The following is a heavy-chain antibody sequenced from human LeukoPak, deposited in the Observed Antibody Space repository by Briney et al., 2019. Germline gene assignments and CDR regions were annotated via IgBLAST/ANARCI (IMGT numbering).Heavy chain of an antibody. CDR1: GFTFSSYG. Sequence: GGSLRLSCAASGFTFSSYGMHSVRQAPGKGLEWVGCICYDGRYEYYAKDVKGRFIISRHNSKNTVHLKRNSLRVEVTTGYYCAGENSIFVNSFDLGGQGTLVAVPS. D-gene: IGHD2-21*01. CDR2: ICYDGRYE. J-gene: IGHJ3*01. V-gene: IGHV3-33*01. CDR3: AGENSIFVNSFDL.